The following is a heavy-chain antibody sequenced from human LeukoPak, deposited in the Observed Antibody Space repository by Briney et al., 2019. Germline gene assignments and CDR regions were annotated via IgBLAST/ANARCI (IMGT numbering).Heavy chain of an antibody. CDR1: GFTFSSYG. Sequence: PGRSLRLSCAASGFTFSSYGMHWVRQAPGKGLEGVAVIWYDGSNKYYADSVKGRFTISRDNSKNTLYLQMNSLRAEDTAVYYCARDQGRSYYYGSGSSAGYWGQGTLVTVSS. D-gene: IGHD3-10*01. V-gene: IGHV3-33*01. J-gene: IGHJ4*02. CDR3: ARDQGRSYYYGSGSSAGY. CDR2: IWYDGSNK.